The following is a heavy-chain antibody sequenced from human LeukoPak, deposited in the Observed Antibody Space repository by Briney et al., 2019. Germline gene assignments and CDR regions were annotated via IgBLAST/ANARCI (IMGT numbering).Heavy chain of an antibody. V-gene: IGHV4-31*03. D-gene: IGHD5-18*01. CDR1: GGSISSGGYY. Sequence: SETLSLTCTVSGGSISSGGYYWSWIRQHPGKGLEWIGYIYYSGSTYYNPSLKSRVTISVDTSKNQFSLKLSSVTAADTAVYYCARAADSYVSHYYYMDVWGKGTTVTVSS. CDR2: IYYSGST. J-gene: IGHJ6*03. CDR3: ARAADSYVSHYYYMDV.